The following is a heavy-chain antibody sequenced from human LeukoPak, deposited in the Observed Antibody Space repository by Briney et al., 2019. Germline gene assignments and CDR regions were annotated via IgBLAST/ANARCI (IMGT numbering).Heavy chain of an antibody. D-gene: IGHD5-12*01. CDR1: GGSISSGGYS. Sequence: SETLSLTCAVSGGSISSGGYSWSWIRQPPGKGLEWIGYIYHSGSTYYNPSLKSRVTISVDRSKNQFSLKLSSVTAADTAVYYCARGGTSGYESYGMDVWGKGTTVTVSP. V-gene: IGHV4-30-2*01. CDR3: ARGGTSGYESYGMDV. J-gene: IGHJ6*04. CDR2: IYHSGST.